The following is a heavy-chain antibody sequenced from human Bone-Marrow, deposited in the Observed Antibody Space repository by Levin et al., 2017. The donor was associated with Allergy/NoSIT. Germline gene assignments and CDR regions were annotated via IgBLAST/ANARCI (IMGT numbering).Heavy chain of an antibody. CDR1: GYSFISYW. CDR2: VYPADSDA. Sequence: ASVKVSCQGSGYSFISYWIAWVRQLPGKGLEWMGSVYPADSDATYNPSFLGQVSISVDKSLRTAYLQWSRLKPSDTAMYYCAKIDSHSGYGLNVWGQGTTVTVSS. V-gene: IGHV5-51*01. J-gene: IGHJ6*02. D-gene: IGHD2-15*01. CDR3: AKIDSHSGYGLNV.